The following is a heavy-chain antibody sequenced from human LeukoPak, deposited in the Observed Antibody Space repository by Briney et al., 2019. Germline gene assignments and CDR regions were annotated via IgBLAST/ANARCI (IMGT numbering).Heavy chain of an antibody. CDR2: FKNDGRST. D-gene: IGHD4-17*01. CDR3: ARGGDYATFDY. V-gene: IGHV3-74*01. CDR1: GFTFSGYW. J-gene: IGHJ4*02. Sequence: GGSLRLSCAASGFTFSGYWMHWVRQAPEKGLVWVSCFKNDGRSTTYADSVKGRFTISRDNAKNTLYLQMNSLRAEDTSVYYCARGGDYATFDYWGQGTLVTVSS.